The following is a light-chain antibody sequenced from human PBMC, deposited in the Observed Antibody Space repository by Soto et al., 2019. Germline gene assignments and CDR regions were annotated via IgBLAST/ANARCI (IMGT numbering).Light chain of an antibody. CDR2: EAS. V-gene: IGKV1-33*01. Sequence: DIQMTQSPSSLSASVGDRVTITCQASQDITNVLNWYQQKPGKPPKVLIYEASNLETGVPSRFSGSGSGTDFTFTISSLQPEDIATYFCQQYDNVPLTFGGGTKVEIK. J-gene: IGKJ4*01. CDR3: QQYDNVPLT. CDR1: QDITNV.